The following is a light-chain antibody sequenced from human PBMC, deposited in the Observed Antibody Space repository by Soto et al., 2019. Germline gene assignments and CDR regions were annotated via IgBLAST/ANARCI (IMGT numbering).Light chain of an antibody. CDR3: ETWDFNTRV. Sequence: QSVLTQSSSASASLGSSVKLTCTLSSGHSSYIIAWHQQQPGKAPRYLIKLEGSGTYNKGSGVPDRFSGSSSGADRYLTISNLQFEDEADYYCETWDFNTRVFGGGTKLTVL. CDR1: SGHSSYI. V-gene: IGLV4-60*02. CDR2: LEGSGTY. J-gene: IGLJ3*02.